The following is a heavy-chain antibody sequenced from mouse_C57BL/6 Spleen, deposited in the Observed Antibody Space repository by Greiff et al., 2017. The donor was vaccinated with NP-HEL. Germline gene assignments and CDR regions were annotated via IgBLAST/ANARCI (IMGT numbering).Heavy chain of an antibody. CDR1: GFTFSSYA. J-gene: IGHJ2*01. D-gene: IGHD1-1*01. V-gene: IGHV5-4*01. Sequence: EVQGVESGGGLVKPGGSLKLSCAASGFTFSSYAMSWVRQTPEKRLEWVATISDGGSYTYYPDNVKGRFTISRDNAKNNLYLQMSHLKSEDSAMYYCARDWYYGFLDYWGQGTTLTVSS. CDR2: ISDGGSYT. CDR3: ARDWYYGFLDY.